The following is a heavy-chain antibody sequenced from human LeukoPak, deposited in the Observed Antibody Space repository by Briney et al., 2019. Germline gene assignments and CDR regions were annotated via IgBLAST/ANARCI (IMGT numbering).Heavy chain of an antibody. Sequence: SETLSLTCTVSGGSISSYYWSWIRQPPGKRLEWIGYIYYSGSTNYNPSLKSRVTMSVDTSKNQFSLRLSSVTAADTAVYYCARDKRGDGYGDFDYWGQGTLVTVSS. D-gene: IGHD5-24*01. CDR1: GGSISSYY. V-gene: IGHV4-59*01. J-gene: IGHJ4*02. CDR2: IYYSGST. CDR3: ARDKRGDGYGDFDY.